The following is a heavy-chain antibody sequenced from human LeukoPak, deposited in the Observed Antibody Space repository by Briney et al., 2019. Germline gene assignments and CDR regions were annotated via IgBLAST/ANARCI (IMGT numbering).Heavy chain of an antibody. CDR2: INHSGST. J-gene: IGHJ5*02. CDR3: ARAGGSSWYDWFDP. Sequence: SETLSLTCAVYGGSFSGYYWSWIRQPPGKGLEWIEEINHSGSTNYNPSLKSRVTISVDTSKNQFSLKLSSVTAADTAVYYCARAGGSSWYDWFDPWGQGTLVTVSS. CDR1: GGSFSGYY. V-gene: IGHV4-34*01. D-gene: IGHD6-13*01.